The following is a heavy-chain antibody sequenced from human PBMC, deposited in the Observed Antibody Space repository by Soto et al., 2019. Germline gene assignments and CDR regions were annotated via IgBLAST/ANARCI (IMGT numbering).Heavy chain of an antibody. Sequence: QVQLQESGPGLVKPSPTLSLICTVSGDSIRNGFYYWGWIRQHPGKGLEWIGNIYYVGSTSYNPSLKSRVTISIARSNNQFSLTLNSVTAADTAVYYCAKNETTRPGFNPWGQGTLVIVSS. V-gene: IGHV4-31*03. CDR3: AKNETTRPGFNP. CDR2: IYYVGST. CDR1: GDSIRNGFYY. J-gene: IGHJ5*02. D-gene: IGHD1-1*01.